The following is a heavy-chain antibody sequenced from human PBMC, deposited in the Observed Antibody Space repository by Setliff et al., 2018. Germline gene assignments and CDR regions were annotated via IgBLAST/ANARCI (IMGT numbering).Heavy chain of an antibody. V-gene: IGHV1-18*01. Sequence: ASVKVSCNASGYTFTSYGISWVRQAPGQGLEWMGWISAYNGNTNYAQKLQGRVTMTTDTSTSTAYMELRSLRSDDTAVYYCARDPSLYCSSTSCSPHWFDPWGQGTLVTVSS. CDR3: ARDPSLYCSSTSCSPHWFDP. J-gene: IGHJ5*02. D-gene: IGHD2-2*01. CDR2: ISAYNGNT. CDR1: GYTFTSYG.